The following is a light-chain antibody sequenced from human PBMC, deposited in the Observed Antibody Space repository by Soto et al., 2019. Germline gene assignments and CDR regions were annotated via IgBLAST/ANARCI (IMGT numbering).Light chain of an antibody. V-gene: IGLV4-69*01. J-gene: IGLJ3*02. CDR3: QTWGTGTGV. CDR2: LNSDGSH. CDR1: SGHSSYA. Sequence: QPVLTQSPSASASLGASVKLTCTLSSGHSSYAIAWHQQQPEKGPRYLMKLNSDGSHSKGDGIPDRFSGSGSGAERYLTISSLQSEDEADYYCQTWGTGTGVFGGGTKLTVL.